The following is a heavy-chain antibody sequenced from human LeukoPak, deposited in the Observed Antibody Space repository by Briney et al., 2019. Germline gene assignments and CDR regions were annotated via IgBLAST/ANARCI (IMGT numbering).Heavy chain of an antibody. CDR2: ISSSSSYI. V-gene: IGHV3-21*01. Sequence: PGGSLRLSCAASGFTFSSYSMNWVRQAPGKGLEWVSSISSSSSYIYYADSVKGRFTISRDNAKNSLYLQMNSLRAEDTAVYYCARDRDYDFWSGYYNYYYYGMDVWGQGTTVTVSS. CDR1: GFTFSSYS. D-gene: IGHD3-3*01. CDR3: ARDRDYDFWSGYYNYYYYGMDV. J-gene: IGHJ6*02.